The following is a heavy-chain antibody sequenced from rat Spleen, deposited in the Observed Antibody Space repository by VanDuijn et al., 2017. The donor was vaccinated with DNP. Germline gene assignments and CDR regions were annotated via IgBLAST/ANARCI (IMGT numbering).Heavy chain of an antibody. CDR3: ARWNSGYYAMDA. CDR2: ISYDGGST. Sequence: EVQLVESGGNLVQPGRSLKLSCAASGFTFSDYYVDWVRQAPTKGLEWVAYISYDGGSTYYGDSVKGRFTISRDNAKSTLYLQMNILRSEDRATYYCARWNSGYYAMDAWGQGVMVTVSS. D-gene: IGHD4-3*01. V-gene: IGHV5-22*01. J-gene: IGHJ2*01. CDR1: GFTFSDYY.